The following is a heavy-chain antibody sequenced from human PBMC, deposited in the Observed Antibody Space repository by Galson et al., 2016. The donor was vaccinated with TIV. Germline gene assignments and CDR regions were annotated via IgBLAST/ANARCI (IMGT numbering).Heavy chain of an antibody. J-gene: IGHJ4*02. CDR2: IKSNFDGGTT. CDR1: GFTFSKFP. Sequence: SLRLSCAASGFTFSKFPMSWVRQAPGKGLEWVGRIKSNFDGGTTDYAAPVKGRFTISRHDSKNTLFLQMNRLKTEDTAVYYCTTDLGYCSGGYCYYFDYWGQGTLVTVSS. V-gene: IGHV3-15*01. CDR3: TTDLGYCSGGYCYYFDY. D-gene: IGHD2-15*01.